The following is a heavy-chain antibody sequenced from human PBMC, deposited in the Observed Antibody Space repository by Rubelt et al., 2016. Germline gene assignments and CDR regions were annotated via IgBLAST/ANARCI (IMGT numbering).Heavy chain of an antibody. V-gene: IGHV1-69*04. CDR1: GGTFSSYA. Sequence: QVQLVQSGAEVKKPGSSVKVSCKASGGTFSSYAISWVRQAPGQGLEWMGRIIPILGIANYAQKFQGRVTITADKSTSTVYMELRGLHPEATAVDYWSISLPNLVGIAARDYYYYYGMDVWGQGTTVTVSS. CDR3: SISLPNLVGIAARDYYYYYGMDV. J-gene: IGHJ6*02. CDR2: IIPILGIA. D-gene: IGHD6-6*01.